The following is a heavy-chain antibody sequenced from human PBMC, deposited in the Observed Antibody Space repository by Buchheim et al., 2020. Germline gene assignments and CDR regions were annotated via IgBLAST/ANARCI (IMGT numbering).Heavy chain of an antibody. CDR1: GDSVTRDRW. Sequence: QVQLQESGPGLVKPSGTLSLTCGVSGDSVTRDRWWNWVRQPPGGGLEWIGEVLLSGSTNYNPSLRNRVTISLDKSRNQVSLQRTSVTAADTALYFCARGGGYCIDFWGHGTL. J-gene: IGHJ4*01. CDR2: VLLSGST. D-gene: IGHD2-21*02. V-gene: IGHV4-4*02. CDR3: ARGGGYCIDF.